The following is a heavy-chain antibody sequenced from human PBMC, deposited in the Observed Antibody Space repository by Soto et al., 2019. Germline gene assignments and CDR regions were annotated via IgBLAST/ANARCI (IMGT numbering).Heavy chain of an antibody. CDR1: GGSFSRYY. CDR2: IYYSGST. CDR3: ARAYYGDYPYFDY. Sequence: SETLSLTCAVSGGSFSRYYWSWIRQPPGEGLEWIGSIYYSGSTNYNPSLKSRVTISIDTSKSLFSLKLSSLTSADTAVYFCARAYYGDYPYFDYWGQGALVTVSS. D-gene: IGHD4-17*01. J-gene: IGHJ4*02. V-gene: IGHV4-59*01.